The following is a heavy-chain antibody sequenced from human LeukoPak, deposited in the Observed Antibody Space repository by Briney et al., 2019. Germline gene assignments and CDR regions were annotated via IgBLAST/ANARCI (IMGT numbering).Heavy chain of an antibody. D-gene: IGHD1-14*01. V-gene: IGHV3-23*01. CDR3: AKDNPKGRTGFDY. J-gene: IGHJ4*02. CDR1: GFTFSSYA. Sequence: GGSLRLSCAASGFTFSSYAMSWVRQAPGKGLEWVSTISGSGGSTFYADSVKGRFTISRDNSKNTLYLQMNSLRAEDTAVYYCAKDNPKGRTGFDYWGQGTLVTVFS. CDR2: ISGSGGST.